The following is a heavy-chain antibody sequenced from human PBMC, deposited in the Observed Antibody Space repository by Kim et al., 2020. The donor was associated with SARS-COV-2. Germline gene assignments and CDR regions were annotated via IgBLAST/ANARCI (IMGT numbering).Heavy chain of an antibody. Sequence: NYNPSLQSRFTISVDTSRNQFSLKLSSVTAADTAVYYWARRIAAAGTYGYWGQGTLVTVSS. CDR3: ARRIAAAGTYGY. D-gene: IGHD6-13*01. V-gene: IGHV4-34*01. J-gene: IGHJ4*02.